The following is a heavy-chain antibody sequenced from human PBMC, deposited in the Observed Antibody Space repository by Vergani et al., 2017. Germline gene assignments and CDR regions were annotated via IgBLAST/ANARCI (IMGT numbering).Heavy chain of an antibody. CDR2: ISWNSGSI. V-gene: IGHV3-9*01. J-gene: IGHJ2*01. CDR1: GFTFDDYA. CDR3: AKDTGSAL. Sequence: EVQLVESGGGLVQPGRSLRLSCAASGFTFDDYAMHWVRQAPGKGLEWVSGISWNSGSIGYADSVKGRFTISRDNAKNSLYLQMNSLRAEDTALYYCAKDTGSALGGRRGPVAASS.